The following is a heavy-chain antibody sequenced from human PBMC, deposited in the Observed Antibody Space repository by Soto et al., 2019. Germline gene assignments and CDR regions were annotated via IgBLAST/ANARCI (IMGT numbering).Heavy chain of an antibody. Sequence: SETLSHNCGVSGGSIFRCYVSWKRQSAGGGLEWIGRIDTSGTTNYNPSLKSRVTMSVDASKSQFALNLSSVTAADTAVYYCARERVFGVATVYYYYGMDVWGQGNTVTVSS. CDR3: ARERVFGVATVYYYYGMDV. CDR1: GGSIFRCY. V-gene: IGHV4-4*07. D-gene: IGHD3-3*01. CDR2: IDTSGTT. J-gene: IGHJ6*02.